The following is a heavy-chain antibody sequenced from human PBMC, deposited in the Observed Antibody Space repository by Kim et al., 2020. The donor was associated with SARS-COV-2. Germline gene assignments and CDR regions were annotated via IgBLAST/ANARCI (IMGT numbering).Heavy chain of an antibody. V-gene: IGHV3-7*03. J-gene: IGHJ4*02. CDR2: IKQDGSEK. CDR3: ARRPFLRVGSGWYFDY. CDR1: GFTFSSYW. Sequence: GGSLRLSCAASGFTFSSYWMSWVRQAPGKGLEWVANIKQDGSEKYYVDSVKGRFTISRDNAKNSLYLQMNSLRAEDTAVYYCARRPFLRVGSGWYFDYWGQGTLVTVSS. D-gene: IGHD6-19*01.